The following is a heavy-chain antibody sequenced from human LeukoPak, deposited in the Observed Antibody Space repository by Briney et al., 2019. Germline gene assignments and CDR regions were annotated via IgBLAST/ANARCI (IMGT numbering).Heavy chain of an antibody. CDR1: AFSFSYYS. D-gene: IGHD3-3*01. V-gene: IGHV3-21*01. CDR3: AKDFLEWIPYS. CDR2: ITSGSNYM. Sequence: GGSLRLSCAASAFSFSYYSMHWVRQAPGKGLEWVSSITSGSNYMYYADSVKGRFTISRDNAKNPLYLQMNSLRAEDTAVYYCAKDFLEWIPYSWGQGTLVTVSS. J-gene: IGHJ4*02.